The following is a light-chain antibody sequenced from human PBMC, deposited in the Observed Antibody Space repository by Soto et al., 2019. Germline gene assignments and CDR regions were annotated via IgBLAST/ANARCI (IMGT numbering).Light chain of an antibody. CDR1: SSDVGGYDY. V-gene: IGLV2-8*01. CDR2: EVS. Sequence: QSALTQPPSASGSLGQSVTISCTGTSSDVGGYDYVSWYQQHPGKAPKLMIYEVSKRSSRVSDRFSGSKSGNTASLTVSGLQAEDEAEYYCSSFTGSDNVYVFGTGTTVTVL. J-gene: IGLJ1*01. CDR3: SSFTGSDNVYV.